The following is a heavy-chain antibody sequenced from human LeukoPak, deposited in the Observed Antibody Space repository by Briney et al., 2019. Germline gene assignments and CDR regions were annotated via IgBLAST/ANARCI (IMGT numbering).Heavy chain of an antibody. D-gene: IGHD2-2*01. CDR3: ARVGQYCSSTSCYNWFDP. J-gene: IGHJ5*02. Sequence: GGSLRLSCAASGFTFSSYSMNWVRQAPGRGLEWVSSISGSSSTIYYADSVKGRFTISRDNAKNSLYLQMNSLRAEDTAVYYCARVGQYCSSTSCYNWFDPWGQGTLVTVSS. V-gene: IGHV3-48*04. CDR1: GFTFSSYS. CDR2: ISGSSSTI.